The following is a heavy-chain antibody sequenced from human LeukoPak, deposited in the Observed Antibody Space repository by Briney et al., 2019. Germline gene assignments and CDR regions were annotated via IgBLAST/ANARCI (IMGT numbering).Heavy chain of an antibody. V-gene: IGHV4-39*07. Sequence: PSETLSLTCTVSGGSISSSSYYWGWIRQPPGKGLEWIGSISYSGSTNYNPSLKSRVTISVDTSKNQFSLKLSSVTAADTAVYYCARLYNWNYPPYMDVWGKGTTVTVSS. D-gene: IGHD1-7*01. J-gene: IGHJ6*03. CDR2: ISYSGST. CDR3: ARLYNWNYPPYMDV. CDR1: GGSISSSSYY.